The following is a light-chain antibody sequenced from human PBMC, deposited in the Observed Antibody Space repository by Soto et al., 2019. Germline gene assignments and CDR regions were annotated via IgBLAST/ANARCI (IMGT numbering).Light chain of an antibody. Sequence: EIVLTQSPGTLPLSPGERATLSCRASQSVSSSYLAWYQQKPGQAPRLLIYGASSRATGIPDRFSGSGSGTDFTLTISRLEPEDFAVYYYQQYGSSPYTFGQGTKLEIK. CDR3: QQYGSSPYT. CDR2: GAS. CDR1: QSVSSSY. V-gene: IGKV3-20*01. J-gene: IGKJ2*01.